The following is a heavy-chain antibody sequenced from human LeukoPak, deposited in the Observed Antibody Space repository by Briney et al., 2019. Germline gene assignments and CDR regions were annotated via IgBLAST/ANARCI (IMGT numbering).Heavy chain of an antibody. CDR3: AKAAAGTEYYFEY. J-gene: IGHJ4*02. CDR2: LSGSGGNV. Sequence: GGSLRLSCAASGFTFNNYAMSWVRQAPGKGLEWVSALSGSGGNVYYADSVKGRFTISRDNSRNTLYLQMDSLRAEDTAVYYCAKAAAGTEYYFEYWGQGTLVTVSS. D-gene: IGHD6-13*01. V-gene: IGHV3-23*01. CDR1: GFTFNNYA.